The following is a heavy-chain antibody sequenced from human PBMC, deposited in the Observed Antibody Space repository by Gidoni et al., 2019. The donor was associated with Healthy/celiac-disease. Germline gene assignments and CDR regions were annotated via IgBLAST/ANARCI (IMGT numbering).Heavy chain of an antibody. Sequence: QVQLVQSGAEVKKPGASVKVSCKASGYTFTSYDINWVRQAPGQGLEWMGCMNPHSGNTGYAQKFQGRVTMTRNTSISTAYMELSSLRSEDTAVYYCARVMTTVTTSWFDPWGQGTLVTVSS. CDR2: MNPHSGNT. CDR3: ARVMTTVTTSWFDP. D-gene: IGHD4-17*01. J-gene: IGHJ5*02. V-gene: IGHV1-8*01. CDR1: GYTFTSYD.